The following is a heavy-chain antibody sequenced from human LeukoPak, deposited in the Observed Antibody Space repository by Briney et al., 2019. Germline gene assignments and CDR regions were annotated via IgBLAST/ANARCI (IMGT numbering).Heavy chain of an antibody. CDR1: GITLSNYG. D-gene: IGHD3-22*01. CDR2: ISDSGGST. V-gene: IGHV3-23*01. CDR3: AKRGVVIRVILVGFHKEAYYFDS. Sequence: GGSLRLSCAVSGITLSNYGMSWARQAPGKGLEWVAGISDSGGSTNYADSVKGRFTISRDNPKNTLYLQMNSLRAEDTAVYFCAKRGVVIRVILVGFHKEAYYFDSWGQGALVTVSS. J-gene: IGHJ4*02.